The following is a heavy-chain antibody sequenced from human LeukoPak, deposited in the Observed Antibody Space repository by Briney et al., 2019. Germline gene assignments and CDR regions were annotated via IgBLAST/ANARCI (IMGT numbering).Heavy chain of an antibody. Sequence: PGGSLRLSCAASGFTFSSYGMSWVRQAPGKGLEWVSGISGNSGSTYYAESVKGRFTISRDNSKNTLYLQMNSLRAEDTAVYYCATHPAASYYYYYYMDVWGKGTTVTISS. V-gene: IGHV3-23*01. CDR3: ATHPAASYYYYYYMDV. CDR1: GFTFSSYG. J-gene: IGHJ6*03. CDR2: ISGNSGST.